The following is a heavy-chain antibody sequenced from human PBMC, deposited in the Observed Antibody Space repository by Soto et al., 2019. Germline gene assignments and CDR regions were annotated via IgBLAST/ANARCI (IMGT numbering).Heavy chain of an antibody. J-gene: IGHJ6*02. CDR3: ARDQLIRGGLYYYYYGMDV. Sequence: GGSLRLSCAASGFTFSSYDMHWVRQATGKGLEWVSAIGTAGDTYYPGSVKGRFTISRENAKNSLYLQMNSLRAEDTAVYYCARDQLIRGGLYYYYYGMDVWGQGTTVTVSS. V-gene: IGHV3-13*01. CDR2: IGTAGDT. D-gene: IGHD2-8*01. CDR1: GFTFSSYD.